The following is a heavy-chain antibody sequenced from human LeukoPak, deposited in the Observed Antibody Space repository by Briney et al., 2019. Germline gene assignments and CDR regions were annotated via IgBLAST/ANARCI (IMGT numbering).Heavy chain of an antibody. CDR2: IKQDGSEK. CDR3: ARDREDDILTRDPDAFDI. Sequence: GGSLRLSCAASGFTFSSYWMSWVRQAPGKGLEWVANIKQDGSEKYYVDSVKGRFTISRDNAKNSLYLQMNSLRAEDTAVYYCARDREDDILTRDPDAFDIWGQGTMVTVSS. CDR1: GFTFSSYW. D-gene: IGHD3-9*01. J-gene: IGHJ3*02. V-gene: IGHV3-7*01.